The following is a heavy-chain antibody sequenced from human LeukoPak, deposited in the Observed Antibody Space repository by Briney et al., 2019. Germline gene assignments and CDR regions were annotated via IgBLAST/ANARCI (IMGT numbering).Heavy chain of an antibody. J-gene: IGHJ5*02. V-gene: IGHV3-74*01. D-gene: IGHD2-2*01. CDR2: INSDGSST. Sequence: GGYLRLPCAASGFTFSSYWMHWVRQAPGEGLGWVSRINSDGSSTSYADSVKGRFTVSRDNAKNTLYLQMNSLRAEDTAVYYCARDLRSTSCYCSWFDPWGQGTLVTVSS. CDR1: GFTFSSYW. CDR3: ARDLRSTSCYCSWFDP.